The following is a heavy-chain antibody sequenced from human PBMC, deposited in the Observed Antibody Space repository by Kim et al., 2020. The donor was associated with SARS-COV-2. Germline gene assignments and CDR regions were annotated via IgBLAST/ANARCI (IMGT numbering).Heavy chain of an antibody. D-gene: IGHD2-2*01. J-gene: IGHJ4*02. Sequence: LKRRVTISVDTSKNQVSLKMSSVTAADTAVYYCARRSNIVVVPAATHFDYWGQGTLVTVSS. CDR3: ARRSNIVVVPAATHFDY. V-gene: IGHV4-39*01.